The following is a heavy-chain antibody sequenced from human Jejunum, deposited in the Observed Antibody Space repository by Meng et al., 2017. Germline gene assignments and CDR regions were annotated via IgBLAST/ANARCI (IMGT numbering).Heavy chain of an antibody. D-gene: IGHD1-1*01. CDR1: GFTFSSYA. J-gene: IGHJ4*02. CDR3: AKTHWLDY. Sequence: EVQLVGSGGGLVPPGGSLRLSCAASGFTFSSYAMSWVRQAPGKGLEWVSTISPGGGTTYYADSVKGRFTISRDNSMNTLSLQMNSLSADDTAVYYCAKTHWLDYWGQGTLVTVSS. V-gene: IGHV3-23*04. CDR2: ISPGGGTT.